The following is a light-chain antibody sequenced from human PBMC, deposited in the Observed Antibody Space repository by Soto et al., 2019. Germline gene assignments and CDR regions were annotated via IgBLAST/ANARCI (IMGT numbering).Light chain of an antibody. CDR2: DVS. CDR3: SSYTSSITHV. Sequence: QSAPTQPASVSGSPGQSITISCTGTSSDVGGYNYVSWYQQHPGKAPKLMIYDVSNRPSGVSNRFSGSKSGNTASLTISGLQAEDEADYYCSSYTSSITHVFGGGTKLTVL. CDR1: SSDVGGYNY. V-gene: IGLV2-14*01. J-gene: IGLJ2*01.